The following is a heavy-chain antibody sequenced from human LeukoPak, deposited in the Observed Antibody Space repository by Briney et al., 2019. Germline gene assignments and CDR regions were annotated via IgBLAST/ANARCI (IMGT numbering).Heavy chain of an antibody. CDR3: ARGLWFGEGLVY. Sequence: PSETLSLTCTVSGGSISRYYWSWIRQTPGKGLEWIGYISYTGSTTYNSSLKSRVTISLDTSQSQFSLKLTSVTAADTAVYYCARGLWFGEGLVYWGQGTLVTVSS. J-gene: IGHJ4*02. V-gene: IGHV4-59*01. CDR1: GGSISRYY. D-gene: IGHD3-10*01. CDR2: ISYTGST.